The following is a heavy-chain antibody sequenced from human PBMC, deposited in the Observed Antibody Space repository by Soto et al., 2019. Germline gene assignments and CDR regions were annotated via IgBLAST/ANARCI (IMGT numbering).Heavy chain of an antibody. CDR1: GGSISSSSYY. Sequence: ETLSLTCTVSGGSISSSSYYWGWIRQPPGKGLEWIGSIYYSGSTYYNPSLKSRVTISVDTSKNQFSLKLSSVTAADTAVYYCASSKAFLYYYYYYGMDVWGQGTTVTVSS. V-gene: IGHV4-39*01. CDR3: ASSKAFLYYYYYYGMDV. J-gene: IGHJ6*02. CDR2: IYYSGST.